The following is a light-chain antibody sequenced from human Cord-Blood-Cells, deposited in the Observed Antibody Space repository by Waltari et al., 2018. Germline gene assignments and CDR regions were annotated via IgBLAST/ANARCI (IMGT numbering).Light chain of an antibody. J-gene: IGKJ1*01. CDR1: QSISSY. CDR2: AAS. CDR3: QQSYSTLTWT. V-gene: IGKV1-39*01. Sequence: DIQMTQSPSSLSASVAHRVTITCRASQSISSYLNWYQQKPGKAPKLLIYAASSLQSGVPSRFSGSGSGTDFTLTISSLQPEDFATYYCQQSYSTLTWTFGQGTKVEIK.